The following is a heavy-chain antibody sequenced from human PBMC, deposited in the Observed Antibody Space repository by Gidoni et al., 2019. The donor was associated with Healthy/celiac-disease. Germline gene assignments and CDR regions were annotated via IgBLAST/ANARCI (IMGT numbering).Heavy chain of an antibody. CDR1: GFPFDDYA. CDR2: ISWNSGSI. J-gene: IGHJ4*02. V-gene: IGHV3-9*01. D-gene: IGHD6-13*01. Sequence: EVQLVESGGGWVQTGRSLRLSCAASGFPFDDYAMHWVRQAPGKGLAWVSGISWNSGSIGYAYSVKGRFTISRDNAKNSLYLQMNSLRAEDTALYYCAKTQWSSSWYFDYWGQGTLVTISS. CDR3: AKTQWSSSWYFDY.